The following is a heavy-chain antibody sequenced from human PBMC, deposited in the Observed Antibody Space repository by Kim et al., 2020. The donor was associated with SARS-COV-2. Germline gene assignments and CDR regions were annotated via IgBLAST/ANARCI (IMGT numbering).Heavy chain of an antibody. Sequence: SETLSLTCTVSGGSISSSSYYWGWIRQPPGKGLEWIGSIYYSGSTYYNPSLKSRVTISVDTSKNQFSLKLSSVTAADTAVYYCARGGFTIPDYWGQGTLVTVSS. J-gene: IGHJ4*02. D-gene: IGHD2-21*01. CDR1: GGSISSSSYY. V-gene: IGHV4-39*01. CDR3: ARGGFTIPDY. CDR2: IYYSGST.